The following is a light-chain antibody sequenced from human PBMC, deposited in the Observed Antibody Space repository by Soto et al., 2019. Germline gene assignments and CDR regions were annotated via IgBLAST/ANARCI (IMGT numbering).Light chain of an antibody. CDR3: CAYAGSNTLV. V-gene: IGLV2-23*01. CDR2: EGN. Sequence: QSVLTQPASVSGSPGQSITISCTGTSSDVGSYNLVSWYPHHPGKATNLVIYEGNQQPSGGSNPLSASNSVTTAYLTISRLQAEDEADYYRCAYAGSNTLVFGGGTKVTVL. J-gene: IGLJ2*01. CDR1: SSDVGSYNL.